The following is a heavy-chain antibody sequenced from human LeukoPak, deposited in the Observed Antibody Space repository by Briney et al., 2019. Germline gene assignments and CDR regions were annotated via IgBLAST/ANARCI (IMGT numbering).Heavy chain of an antibody. V-gene: IGHV4-31*03. J-gene: IGHJ4*02. Sequence: SETLSLTCTVSGGSISSGGYYWGWIRPHPGTGLEWIGYIYYSGSTYYNPSLMSRVTISVDTSKNQFSLKLSSVTAADTAVYYCARVRGYSGYDYPFDYWGQGTLVTVSS. CDR3: ARVRGYSGYDYPFDY. CDR2: IYYSGST. D-gene: IGHD5-12*01. CDR1: GGSISSGGYY.